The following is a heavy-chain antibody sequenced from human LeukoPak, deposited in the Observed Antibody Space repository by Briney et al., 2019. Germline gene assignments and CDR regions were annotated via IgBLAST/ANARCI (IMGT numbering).Heavy chain of an antibody. Sequence: PGGSLRLSCAASGFTVSSNYMSWVRQAPGKGLEWVSVIYSGGSTYYADSVKGRFTISRDNSKNTLYLQMNSLRAEDTAVYYCAKVPILEWLPLDYWGQGTLVTVSS. CDR2: IYSGGST. CDR3: AKVPILEWLPLDY. D-gene: IGHD3-3*01. J-gene: IGHJ4*02. V-gene: IGHV3-53*01. CDR1: GFTVSSNY.